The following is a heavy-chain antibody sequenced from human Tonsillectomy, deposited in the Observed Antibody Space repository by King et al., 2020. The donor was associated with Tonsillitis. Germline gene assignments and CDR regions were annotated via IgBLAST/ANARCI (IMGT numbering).Heavy chain of an antibody. V-gene: IGHV3-23*03. CDR2: IYGDDSST. Sequence: VQLVESGGGLVQPGGSLRLSCAASGFTFSNYAMSWVRQAPEKGLEWLSVIYGDDSSTYYADSLKGRFTISRDNSKNTLYLHMSSLRAEDTAVYYCAKDYHYGMDVWGQGTTVTVS. J-gene: IGHJ6*02. CDR3: AKDYHYGMDV. CDR1: GFTFSNYA.